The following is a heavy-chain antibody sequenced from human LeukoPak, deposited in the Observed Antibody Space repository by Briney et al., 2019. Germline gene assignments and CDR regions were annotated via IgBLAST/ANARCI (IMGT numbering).Heavy chain of an antibody. D-gene: IGHD3-10*01. J-gene: IGHJ4*02. CDR2: ISGSGSYI. CDR1: GFTFSDYS. CDR3: VRERFHGAGAPKFDF. Sequence: GGSLRLSCAASGFTFSDYSMNWVRQTPRKGLEWVSCISGSGSYIYYADSVKGRFTISRDNAKNSLHLQVNSLRAEDTAVYYCVRERFHGAGAPKFDFWGQGTLVTVSS. V-gene: IGHV3-21*06.